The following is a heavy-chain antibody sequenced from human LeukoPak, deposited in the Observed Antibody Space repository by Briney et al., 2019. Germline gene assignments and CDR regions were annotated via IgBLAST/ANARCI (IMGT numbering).Heavy chain of an antibody. CDR1: GGSFSGYY. J-gene: IGHJ5*02. D-gene: IGHD2-2*01. Sequence: SETLSLTCAVYGGSFSGYYWNWIRQPPGKGLEWIGEINHSGSTNYNPSLKSRVTISVDTSKNQFSLKLSSVTAADTAVYYCARVPAARNWFDPWGQGTLVTVSS. V-gene: IGHV4-34*01. CDR2: INHSGST. CDR3: ARVPAARNWFDP.